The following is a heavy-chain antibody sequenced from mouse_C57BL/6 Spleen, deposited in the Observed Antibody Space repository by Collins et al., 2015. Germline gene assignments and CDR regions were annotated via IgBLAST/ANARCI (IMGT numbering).Heavy chain of an antibody. J-gene: IGHJ2*01. CDR3: ARILYDYDGGNYFDY. V-gene: IGHV8-12*01. D-gene: IGHD2-4*01. CDR2: IWWDDVK. Sequence: QVTLKSLALGYCSLPDPQSDLFFLWVFTEHFWYGCRLDSSAIRKGLEWLAHIWWDDVKRYNPALKSRLTISKDTSSSQVFLKIASVDTADTATYYCARILYDYDGGNYFDYWGQGTTLTVSS. CDR1: VFTEHFWYG.